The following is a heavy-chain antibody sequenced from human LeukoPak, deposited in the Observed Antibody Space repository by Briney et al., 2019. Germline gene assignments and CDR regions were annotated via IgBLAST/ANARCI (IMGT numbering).Heavy chain of an antibody. Sequence: PSETLSLTYTVSGGSISNYYWSWICQHPGKGLEWIGYIYHSGSTYCNPSLKSRVTISVDTSKNQFSLKLSSVTAADTAVYYCGRSPSTKTKGNYFDYWGQGTLVTVSS. J-gene: IGHJ4*02. CDR2: IYHSGST. D-gene: IGHD5-24*01. CDR1: GGSISNYY. CDR3: GRSPSTKTKGNYFDY. V-gene: IGHV4-59*06.